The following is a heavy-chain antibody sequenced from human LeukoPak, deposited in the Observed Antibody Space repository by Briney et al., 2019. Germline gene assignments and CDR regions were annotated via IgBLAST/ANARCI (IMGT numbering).Heavy chain of an antibody. D-gene: IGHD1-26*01. V-gene: IGHV4-4*07. CDR3: ARKGSSRFYYSGSYVDYFQH. Sequence: SETLSLTCTVSGGSISSYYWSWIRQPAGKGLEWIGRIYTSGSTNYNPSLKSRVTISVDTSKNQFSLRLSSVTAADTAVYYCARKGSSRFYYSGSYVDYFQHWGQGTLVTVSS. CDR2: IYTSGST. CDR1: GGSISSYY. J-gene: IGHJ1*01.